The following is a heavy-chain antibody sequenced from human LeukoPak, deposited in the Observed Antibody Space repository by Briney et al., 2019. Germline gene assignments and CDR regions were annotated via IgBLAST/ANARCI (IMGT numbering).Heavy chain of an antibody. J-gene: IGHJ3*02. D-gene: IGHD3-10*01. Sequence: SETLSLTCTVSGGSISTYYWSWIRQPPGKGLEWIGYIYDGGSTNYDPSLKSRVTISVDTSKNQFSLKLSSVTAADTAVYYCARAYYYGSGSYAFDIWGQGTMVTVSS. CDR1: GGSISTYY. CDR2: IYDGGST. V-gene: IGHV4-59*01. CDR3: ARAYYYGSGSYAFDI.